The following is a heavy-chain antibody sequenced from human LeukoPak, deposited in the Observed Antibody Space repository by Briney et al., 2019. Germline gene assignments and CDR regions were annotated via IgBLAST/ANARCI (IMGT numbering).Heavy chain of an antibody. J-gene: IGHJ4*02. V-gene: IGHV3-49*03. CDR1: GFTFGDYA. CDR2: ISSKAYGETI. D-gene: IGHD2/OR15-2a*01. Sequence: GGSLRLSCRASGFTFGDYAMSWFRQAPGKGLEWVCLISSKAYGETIEYAASVKGRFTISRDDSESIAYVEMNSLKSEDTAVYSCTRSPEPTTYYFFDHWGQGTLVTVSS. CDR3: TRSPEPTTYYFFDH.